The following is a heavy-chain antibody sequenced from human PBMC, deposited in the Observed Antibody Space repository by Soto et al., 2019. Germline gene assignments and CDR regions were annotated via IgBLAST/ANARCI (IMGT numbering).Heavy chain of an antibody. CDR2: MNPNSGNT. D-gene: IGHD2-15*01. J-gene: IGHJ6*02. V-gene: IGHV1-8*01. CDR3: ARGQLVVAATASGRYYGMDV. CDR1: GYTFTSYD. Sequence: QVQLVQSGAEVKKPGASVKVSCKASGYTFTSYDINWVRQATGQGLEWMGWMNPNSGNTGYAQKFQGRVTMTRNTSISTAYMELSSLRSEDTAVYYCARGQLVVAATASGRYYGMDVWGQGTTVTVSS.